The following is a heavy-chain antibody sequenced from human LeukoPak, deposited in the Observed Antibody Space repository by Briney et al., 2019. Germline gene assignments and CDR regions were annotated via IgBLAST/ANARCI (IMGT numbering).Heavy chain of an antibody. CDR3: ARVPEGVRGYSYGYGFDY. D-gene: IGHD5-18*01. J-gene: IGHJ4*02. CDR1: GFTFSSYE. Sequence: GGSLRLSCAASGFTFSSYEMNWVRQAPGKGLEWVSYISSSGNTIYYADSVKGRFTISRDNAKNSLYLQMNSLRAEDTAVYYCARVPEGVRGYSYGYGFDYWGQGTLVTVSS. CDR2: ISSSGNTI. V-gene: IGHV3-48*03.